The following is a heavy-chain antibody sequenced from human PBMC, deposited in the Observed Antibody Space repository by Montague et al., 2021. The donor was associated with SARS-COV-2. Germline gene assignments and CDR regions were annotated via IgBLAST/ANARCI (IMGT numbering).Heavy chain of an antibody. CDR2: IYYSGST. Sequence: SETLSLTCTVYGGSISSSSYYWGRNRQPPGKGLVWIGSIYYSGSTYHNPYSKSRVTIDADTSKNQFSLKLSTATAADTAVYYCAGDLRQGFDPWGQGTLVTVSS. CDR3: AGDLRQGFDP. V-gene: IGHV4-39*07. CDR1: GGSISSSSYY. J-gene: IGHJ5*02.